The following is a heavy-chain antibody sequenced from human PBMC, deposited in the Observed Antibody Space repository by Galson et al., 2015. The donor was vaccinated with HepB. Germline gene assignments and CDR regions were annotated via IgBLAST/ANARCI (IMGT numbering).Heavy chain of an antibody. CDR3: ARDFPAEYYDFWSGYLYYYYYYMDV. CDR2: INPSGGST. D-gene: IGHD3-3*01. J-gene: IGHJ6*03. Sequence: SVKVSCKASGYTFTSYYMHWVRQAPGHGLEWMGIINPSGGSTSYAQKFQGRVTMTRDTSTSTVYMELSSLRSEDTAVYYCARDFPAEYYDFWSGYLYYYYYYMDVWGKGTTVTVSS. V-gene: IGHV1-46*01. CDR1: GYTFTSYY.